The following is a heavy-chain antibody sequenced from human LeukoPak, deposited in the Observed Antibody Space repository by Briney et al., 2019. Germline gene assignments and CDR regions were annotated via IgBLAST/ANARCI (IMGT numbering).Heavy chain of an antibody. D-gene: IGHD3-10*01. V-gene: IGHV4-34*01. CDR3: ARFGYYYYGMDV. J-gene: IGHJ6*02. Sequence: PSETLSLTCAVYGGSFSGYYWSWIRQPPGKGLEWIGEINHSGSTYYNPSLKSRVTISVDTSKNQFSLKLSSVTAADTAVYYCARFGYYYYGMDVWGQGTTVTVSS. CDR2: INHSGST. CDR1: GGSFSGYY.